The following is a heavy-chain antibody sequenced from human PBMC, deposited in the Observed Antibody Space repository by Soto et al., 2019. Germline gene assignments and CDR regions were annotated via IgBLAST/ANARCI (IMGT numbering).Heavy chain of an antibody. D-gene: IGHD3-10*01. CDR2: IIPILGMS. J-gene: IGHJ4*02. CDR1: GGTFTSYT. Sequence: QVHLLQSGAEMKKPGSSVKVSCTAFGGTFTSYTFNWVRQAPGQRLEWMGRIIPILGMSSSAHNFQGRLTMIADKSTNTSYMVLSSLTSDDTAIYYCARSYGSGRRPFDYWGQGTLVTVSS. CDR3: ARSYGSGRRPFDY. V-gene: IGHV1-69*02.